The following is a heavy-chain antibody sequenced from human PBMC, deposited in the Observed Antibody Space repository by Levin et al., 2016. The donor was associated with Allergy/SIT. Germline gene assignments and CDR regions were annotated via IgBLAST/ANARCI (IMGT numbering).Heavy chain of an antibody. CDR3: ASASVRGYTYDYADFDY. CDR1: GGSISSSSYY. CDR2: IYYSGST. V-gene: IGHV4-39*07. J-gene: IGHJ4*02. Sequence: SETLSLTCTVSGGSISSSSYYWGWIRQPPGKGLEWIGSIYYSGSTNSKPSLKGRVTISIDTSENQFSLRLRSVTAADTAVYYCASASVRGYTYDYADFDYWGQGTLVTVSS. D-gene: IGHD5-18*01.